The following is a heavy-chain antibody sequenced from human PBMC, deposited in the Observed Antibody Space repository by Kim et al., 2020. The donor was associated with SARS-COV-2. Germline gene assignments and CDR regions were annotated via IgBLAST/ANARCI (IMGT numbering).Heavy chain of an antibody. J-gene: IGHJ4*02. CDR3: ASAPRAGDYASYFDF. CDR1: GGSISSYY. V-gene: IGHV4-59*01. D-gene: IGHD4-17*01. Sequence: SETLSLTCTVSGGSISSYYWSWIRQPPAKGLGWIGYVYYSGSTNNNYSLYIRVTISVATSTNQFSLTLSSVTAADTAASHCASAPRAGDYASYFDFWGQG. CDR2: VYYSGST.